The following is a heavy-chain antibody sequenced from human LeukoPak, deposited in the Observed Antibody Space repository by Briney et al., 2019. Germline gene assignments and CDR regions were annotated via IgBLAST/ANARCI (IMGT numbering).Heavy chain of an antibody. CDR3: ARQRIAAAGRLDY. Sequence: SQTLSLTCTVSGGSISSGGYYWSWIRQPPGKGLEWIGSIYYSGSTYYNPSLKSRVTISVDTSKNQFSLKPSSVTAADTAVYYCARQRIAAAGRLDYWGQGTLVTVSS. J-gene: IGHJ4*02. V-gene: IGHV4-39*01. CDR2: IYYSGST. D-gene: IGHD6-13*01. CDR1: GGSISSGGYY.